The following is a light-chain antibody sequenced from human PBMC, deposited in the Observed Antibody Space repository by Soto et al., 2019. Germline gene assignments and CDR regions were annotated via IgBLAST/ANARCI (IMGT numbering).Light chain of an antibody. V-gene: IGKV1-5*03. J-gene: IGKJ2*01. CDR1: QSISNW. CDR3: QQYDRFPYT. CDR2: KAS. Sequence: DIQMTQSPSTLSASVGDTVTITCRASQSISNWLAWYQQKPGQAPKLLIHKASTLESGVTSSFSGSGAWTEFTHTSSSLQPDDFATFYCQQYDRFPYTFGQGTKLEIK.